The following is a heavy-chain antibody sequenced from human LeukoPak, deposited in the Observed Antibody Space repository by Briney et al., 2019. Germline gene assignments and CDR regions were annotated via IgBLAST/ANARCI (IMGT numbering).Heavy chain of an antibody. CDR3: ARDPSNTSGHNAWFDY. J-gene: IGHJ5*01. V-gene: IGHV1-18*01. CDR1: GYTFNRHG. CDR2: INCYNGDT. Sequence: ASVKVSCKASGYTFNRHGISWVRQAPGQGPEWMGWINCYNGDTHYAQNYRGRLTMTTDTSTSTAYMELRSLRSDDTAVYYCARDPSNTSGHNAWFDYWGQGTLVTVSS. D-gene: IGHD2-15*01.